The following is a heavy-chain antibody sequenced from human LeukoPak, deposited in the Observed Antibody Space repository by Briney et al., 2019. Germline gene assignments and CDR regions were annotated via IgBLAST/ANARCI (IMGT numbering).Heavy chain of an antibody. Sequence: ASVKVSCKASGYTFTSYGISWVRQAPGQGLEWMGWISAYNGNTNYAQKLQGRVTMTTDTSTSTAYMEPRSLRSDDTAVYYCARVVGYYYDSSGFNFPYYYYYGMDVWGQGTTVTVSS. CDR1: GYTFTSYG. J-gene: IGHJ6*02. CDR3: ARVVGYYYDSSGFNFPYYYYYGMDV. D-gene: IGHD3-22*01. V-gene: IGHV1-18*01. CDR2: ISAYNGNT.